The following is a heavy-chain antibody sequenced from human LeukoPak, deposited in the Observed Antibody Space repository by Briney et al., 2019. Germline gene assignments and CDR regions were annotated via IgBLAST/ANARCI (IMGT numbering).Heavy chain of an antibody. CDR2: IYYSGST. D-gene: IGHD2-21*01. CDR3: GRGLIPMDV. J-gene: IGHJ6*04. Sequence: SETLSLTCTVSGGSISSYYWSWIRQPPGKGLEWIGYIYYSGSTNYNPSLKSRVTISVDTSKNQFSLKLSSVTAADTAVYYCGRGLIPMDVWGKGTTVTVSS. CDR1: GGSISSYY. V-gene: IGHV4-59*12.